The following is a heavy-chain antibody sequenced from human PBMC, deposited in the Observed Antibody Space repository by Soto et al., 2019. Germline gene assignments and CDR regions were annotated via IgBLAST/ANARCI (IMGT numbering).Heavy chain of an antibody. D-gene: IGHD5-12*01. J-gene: IGHJ4*02. CDR3: ARGDIVAKHPSSDGLFDY. V-gene: IGHV4-39*01. Sequence: QLQLQESGPGLVKPSETLSLTCTVSGGSISSSSYYWGWIRQPPGKGLEWIGSIYYSGSTYYNPSLKSRVTISVDTSKNQFSLKLSSVTAADTAVYYWARGDIVAKHPSSDGLFDYWGQGTLVTVSS. CDR1: GGSISSSSYY. CDR2: IYYSGST.